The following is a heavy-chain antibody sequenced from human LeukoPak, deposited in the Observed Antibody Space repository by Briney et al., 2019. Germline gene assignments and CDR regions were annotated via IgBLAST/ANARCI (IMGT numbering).Heavy chain of an antibody. V-gene: IGHV4-59*01. J-gene: IGHJ6*03. CDR3: ARGRVSSSTWYSTYYYYFYMDV. Sequence: SETLSLTCSVSDDSITMYYWTWIRQPRGKGLEWIGYVDHTGSTNFNPSLNGRVSISRDTTNNLFSLRLRSVTAADTAVYFCARGRVSSSTWYSTYYYYFYMDVWGKGTTVTVSS. CDR1: DDSITMYY. CDR2: VDHTGST. D-gene: IGHD1-1*01.